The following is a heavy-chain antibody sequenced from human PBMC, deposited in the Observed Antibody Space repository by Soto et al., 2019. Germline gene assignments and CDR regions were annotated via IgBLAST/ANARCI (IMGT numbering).Heavy chain of an antibody. V-gene: IGHV4-4*03. CDR3: ARRGDGSGSLDY. J-gene: IGHJ4*02. CDR1: GGSISSSSW. CDR2: IYHSGTT. D-gene: IGHD3-10*01. Sequence: QVQLQESGPGLVKPPGTLSLTCAVSGGSISSSSWWSWVRLPPGKGLEWIGEIYHSGTTNYNPSLKSRVTISVDQSKNQFSLKLSSVTAADTAVYYCARRGDGSGSLDYWGQGTLVTVSS.